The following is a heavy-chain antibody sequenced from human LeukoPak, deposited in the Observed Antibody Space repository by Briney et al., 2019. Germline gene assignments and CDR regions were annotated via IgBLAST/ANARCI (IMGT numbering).Heavy chain of an antibody. D-gene: IGHD6-13*01. Sequence: ASVKVSCKASGYTFTSYYIHWVRQAPGQGLEWMGWINPNSGGTNYAQKFQGRVTMTRDTSISTAYMELSRLRSDDTAVYYCARVRSSSWYNYWGQGTLVTVSS. CDR3: ARVRSSSWYNY. V-gene: IGHV1-2*02. CDR2: INPNSGGT. CDR1: GYTFTSYY. J-gene: IGHJ4*02.